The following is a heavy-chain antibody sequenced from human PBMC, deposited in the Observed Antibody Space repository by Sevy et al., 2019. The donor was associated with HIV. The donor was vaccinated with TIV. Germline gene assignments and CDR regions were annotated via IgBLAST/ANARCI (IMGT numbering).Heavy chain of an antibody. J-gene: IGHJ3*02. CDR1: GFTFSGYT. V-gene: IGHV3-30-3*01. CDR3: ARGGWDIVVVPAAFDI. Sequence: GGSLRLSCAASGFTFSGYTLHWVRQAPGKGLEWVAVISFDGSNKYYVDSVKGRFTISRDNSKNTLYLQMNSLRPEDTAVYHCARGGWDIVVVPAAFDIWGQGTMVTVSS. D-gene: IGHD2-2*01. CDR2: ISFDGSNK.